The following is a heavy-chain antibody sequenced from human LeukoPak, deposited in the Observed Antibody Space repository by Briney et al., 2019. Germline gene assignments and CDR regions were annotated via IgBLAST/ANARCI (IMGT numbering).Heavy chain of an antibody. J-gene: IGHJ4*02. D-gene: IGHD3-16*01. V-gene: IGHV3-7*01. CDR1: GFTFSSYW. CDR3: AREGNAYPFDY. CDR2: IKQDGSEK. Sequence: GSLRLSCAASGFTFSSYWMSWVRQAPGKGLEWVANIKQDGSEKSYVDSVKGRFTISRDNAKNSLYLQMNSLRAEDTAVYYCAREGNAYPFDYWGQGTLVTVSS.